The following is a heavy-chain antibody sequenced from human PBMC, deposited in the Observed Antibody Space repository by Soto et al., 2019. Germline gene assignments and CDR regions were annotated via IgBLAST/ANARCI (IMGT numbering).Heavy chain of an antibody. V-gene: IGHV1-8*01. J-gene: IGHJ4*02. D-gene: IGHD4-4*01. Sequence: QVQLVQSGAEVKKPGASVKVSCKASRYTFISYDINWVRQATGQGLEWMGWMNPKSANTGYAQNFQGRVTMTRXNSXSXVYMELSSLRSEDTAVYYCARSPSWETTVTPYYFDYWGQGTLVTVSS. CDR1: RYTFISYD. CDR2: MNPKSANT. CDR3: ARSPSWETTVTPYYFDY.